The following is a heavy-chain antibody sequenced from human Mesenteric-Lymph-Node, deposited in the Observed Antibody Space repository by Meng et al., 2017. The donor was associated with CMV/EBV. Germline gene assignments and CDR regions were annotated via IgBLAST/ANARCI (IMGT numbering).Heavy chain of an antibody. V-gene: IGHV3-48*04. CDR1: GFTFSSYS. CDR3: ARERSGADY. Sequence: GGPLRLSCAASGFTFSSYSMDWVRQAPGKGLEWVSYISSSSSTIYYADSVKGRFTISRDNAKNSLYLQMNSLRAEDTAVYYCARERSGADYWGQGTLVTVSS. CDR2: ISSSSSTI. J-gene: IGHJ4*02. D-gene: IGHD3-3*01.